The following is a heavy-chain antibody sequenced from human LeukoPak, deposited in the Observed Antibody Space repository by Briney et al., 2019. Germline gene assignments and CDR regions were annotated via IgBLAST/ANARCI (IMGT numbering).Heavy chain of an antibody. Sequence: SETLSLTCTVSGGSISSYYWSWIRQPPGKGLEWIGYIHYSGSTNYNPSLKSRVTISVGTSKNQFSLKLSSVTAADTAVYYCARARSTSWDYYYYYMDVWGKGTTVTVSS. D-gene: IGHD2-2*01. CDR2: IHYSGST. J-gene: IGHJ6*03. CDR1: GGSISSYY. V-gene: IGHV4-59*01. CDR3: ARARSTSWDYYYYYMDV.